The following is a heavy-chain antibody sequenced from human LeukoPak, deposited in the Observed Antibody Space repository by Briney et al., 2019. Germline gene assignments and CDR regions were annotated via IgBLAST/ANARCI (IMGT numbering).Heavy chain of an antibody. V-gene: IGHV1-46*01. CDR3: ARAVVVPAAMDYYYYYMDV. Sequence: ASVKVSCKASGYTFTSYYMHWVRQAPGQGLEWMGIINPSGGSTSYAQKFQGRVTMTRNTSISTAYMELSSLRSEDTAVYYCARAVVVPAAMDYYYYYMDVWGKGTTVTVSS. J-gene: IGHJ6*03. CDR1: GYTFTSYY. D-gene: IGHD2-2*01. CDR2: INPSGGST.